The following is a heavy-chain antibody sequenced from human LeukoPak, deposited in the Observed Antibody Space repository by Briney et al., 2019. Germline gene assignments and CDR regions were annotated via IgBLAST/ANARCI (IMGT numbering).Heavy chain of an antibody. J-gene: IGHJ3*02. CDR2: ISHSGGTT. Sequence: GGSLRVSCAACGFTFSSYAMSWVRQAPGKGLEWVSAISHSGGTTYYADSVKGRFTISRDNSKNTLYLQMNSLRAEDTAVYYCAKAPPPYCSGGSCFDAFDIWGQGTMVTVSS. CDR3: AKAPPPYCSGGSCFDAFDI. V-gene: IGHV3-23*01. CDR1: GFTFSSYA. D-gene: IGHD2-15*01.